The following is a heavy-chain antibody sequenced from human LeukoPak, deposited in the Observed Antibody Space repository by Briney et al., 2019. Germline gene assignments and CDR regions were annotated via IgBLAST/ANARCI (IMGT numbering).Heavy chain of an antibody. CDR1: GGTFSSYA. J-gene: IGHJ5*02. Sequence: GSSVKVSCKASGGTFSSYAISWVRQAPGQGLEWMGGIIPIFGTANYAQKFHGRVTITTDESTSTAYMELSSLRSGDTAVYYCARGSYYYDSRENNWLDPWGQGTLVTVSS. D-gene: IGHD3-22*01. V-gene: IGHV1-69*05. CDR2: IIPIFGTA. CDR3: ARGSYYYDSRENNWLDP.